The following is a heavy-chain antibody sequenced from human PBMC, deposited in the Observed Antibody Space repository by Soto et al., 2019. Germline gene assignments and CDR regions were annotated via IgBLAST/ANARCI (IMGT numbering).Heavy chain of an antibody. V-gene: IGHV4-4*07. Sequence: SETLSLTCRVSGFSITSYYWSWIRQSAGGGPEWMGRINTDGLSTYSPSFKSRLTMSLDTSKNQVPLRLISVTAADTAVYFCARVPVEVAATEDYYGLDVWGQGTTVTVSS. CDR1: GFSITSYY. D-gene: IGHD2-15*01. CDR3: ARVPVEVAATEDYYGLDV. J-gene: IGHJ6*02. CDR2: INTDGLS.